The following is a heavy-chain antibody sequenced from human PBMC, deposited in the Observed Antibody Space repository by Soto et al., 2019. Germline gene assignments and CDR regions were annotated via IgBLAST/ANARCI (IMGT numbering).Heavy chain of an antibody. V-gene: IGHV3-30-3*01. D-gene: IGHD2-21*02. Sequence: LRLSCAASGFTFSSYAMHWVRQAPGKGLEWVAVISYDGSNKYYADSVKGRFTISRDNSKNTLYLQMNSLRAEDTAVYYCARAAFYCGGDCYGNPYYYYGMDVWGQGTTVTVSS. CDR2: ISYDGSNK. J-gene: IGHJ6*02. CDR1: GFTFSSYA. CDR3: ARAAFYCGGDCYGNPYYYYGMDV.